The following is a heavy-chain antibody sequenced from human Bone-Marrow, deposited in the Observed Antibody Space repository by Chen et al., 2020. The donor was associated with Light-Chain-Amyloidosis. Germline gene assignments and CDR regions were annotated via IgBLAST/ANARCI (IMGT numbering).Heavy chain of an antibody. V-gene: IGHV1-18*04. Sequence: QVQMVQSGDEVRKPGASVKVSCKASGYNFVSFGINWVRQAPGQGLEWMAWISGYDGKTKYAEKFQGRLTMTTDTSTSTGYMDLRSLTSDDTAVYFCARSDYYGAHVGLWAFDVWGQGTMVTVSS. CDR2: ISGYDGKT. CDR1: GYNFVSFG. J-gene: IGHJ3*01. CDR3: ARSDYYGAHVGLWAFDV. D-gene: IGHD4-17*01.